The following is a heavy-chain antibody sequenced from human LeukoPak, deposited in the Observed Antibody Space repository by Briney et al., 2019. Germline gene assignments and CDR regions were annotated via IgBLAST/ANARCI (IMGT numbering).Heavy chain of an antibody. Sequence: ASVKVSCKASGYTFTGYYMHWVRQAPGQGLEWMGWISPNSGGTNYAQKFQGRVTMTRDTSISTAYMELSRLRSDDTAVYYCASDLYSYGPSDAFDIWGQGTMVTVSS. CDR1: GYTFTGYY. CDR3: ASDLYSYGPSDAFDI. D-gene: IGHD5-18*01. CDR2: ISPNSGGT. J-gene: IGHJ3*02. V-gene: IGHV1-2*02.